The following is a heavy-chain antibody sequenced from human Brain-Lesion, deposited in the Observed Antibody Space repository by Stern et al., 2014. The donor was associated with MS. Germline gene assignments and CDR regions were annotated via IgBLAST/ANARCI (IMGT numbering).Heavy chain of an antibody. CDR2: MNPYSGNT. Sequence: VPLVESGAEVKKPGASVKVSCKASGYTFSSYDITWVRQASGPGLEWMGWMNPYSGNTGYAQKFKGRVSMTSDPSISTVYMELTSLTSDDTAVYFCARAVRNQLLSEYWGQGTLVTVSS. CDR3: ARAVRNQLLSEY. CDR1: GYTFSSYD. J-gene: IGHJ4*02. V-gene: IGHV1-8*01. D-gene: IGHD2-2*01.